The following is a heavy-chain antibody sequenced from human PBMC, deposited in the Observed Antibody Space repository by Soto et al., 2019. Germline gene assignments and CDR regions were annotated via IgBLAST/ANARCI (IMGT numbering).Heavy chain of an antibody. CDR1: GYTFTSYY. J-gene: IGHJ4*02. V-gene: IGHV1-46*03. CDR2: INPSGGST. Sequence: ASVKVSCKASGYTFTSYYMHWVRQAPGQGLEWMGIINPSGGSTSYAQKFQGRVTMTRDTSTSTVYMELSSLRSEDTAVYYCARGVVVVPAATRGTNDYWGQGTLVTVSS. CDR3: ARGVVVVPAATRGTNDY. D-gene: IGHD2-2*01.